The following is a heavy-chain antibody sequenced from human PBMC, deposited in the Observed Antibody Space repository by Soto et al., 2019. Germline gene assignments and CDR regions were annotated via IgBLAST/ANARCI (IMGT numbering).Heavy chain of an antibody. CDR1: GYTFTNYG. D-gene: IGHD2-8*01. V-gene: IGHV1-18*01. J-gene: IGHJ4*02. CDR2: ISTYRGDP. CDR3: ARFEYTKSIFAC. Sequence: AAVKVSCQSSGYTFTNYGIGWVRQAPGQGLEWMGWISTYRGDPTYAQKLQGRVTMTTDSSTSTAYMELRSLRSDDTALYYCARFEYTKSIFACRGQRTRVTLSS.